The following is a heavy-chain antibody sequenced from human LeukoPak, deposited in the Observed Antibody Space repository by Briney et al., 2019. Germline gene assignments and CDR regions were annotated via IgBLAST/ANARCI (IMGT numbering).Heavy chain of an antibody. CDR3: ARDSIAAAIFDY. V-gene: IGHV3-30-3*01. Sequence: PGGSLRLSCAASGFTFSSYAMHWVRQAPGKGLEWVAVISYDGSNKYYADSVKGRFTISRDNSKNTLYLQMNSLRAEDTAVYYCARDSIAAAIFDYWGQGTLVTVSS. D-gene: IGHD6-13*01. J-gene: IGHJ4*02. CDR1: GFTFSSYA. CDR2: ISYDGSNK.